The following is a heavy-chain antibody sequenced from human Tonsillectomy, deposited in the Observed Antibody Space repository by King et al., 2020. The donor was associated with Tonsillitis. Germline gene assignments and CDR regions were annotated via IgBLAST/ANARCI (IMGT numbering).Heavy chain of an antibody. CDR2: IYSGGST. V-gene: IGHV3-53*01. CDR3: ARDPGLHYILTGYEEGLYGMDV. Sequence: VQLVESGGGLIQPGGSLRLSCAASGFTVSSNYMSWVRQAPGKGLEWVSVIYSGGSTYYADSVKGRFTISRDNSKNTLYLQMNSLGDEDTAVYYCARDPGLHYILTGYEEGLYGMDVWGQGTTVTVSS. J-gene: IGHJ6*02. D-gene: IGHD3-9*01. CDR1: GFTVSSNY.